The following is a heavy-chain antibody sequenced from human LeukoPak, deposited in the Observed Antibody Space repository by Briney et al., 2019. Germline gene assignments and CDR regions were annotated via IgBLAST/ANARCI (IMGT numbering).Heavy chain of an antibody. CDR2: ISYDGSNK. Sequence: GGSLRLSCAASGFTFSTYGMHWVRQAPGKGLEWVAVISYDGSNKYYADSVKGRFTISRDNSKNTLYLQMNSLRAEDTAVYYCARDGITGTTTGDYWGQGTLVTVSS. CDR1: GFTFSTYG. D-gene: IGHD1-20*01. V-gene: IGHV3-30*19. CDR3: ARDGITGTTTGDY. J-gene: IGHJ4*02.